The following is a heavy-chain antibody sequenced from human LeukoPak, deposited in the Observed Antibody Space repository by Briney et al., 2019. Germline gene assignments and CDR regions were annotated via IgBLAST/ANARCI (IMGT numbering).Heavy chain of an antibody. D-gene: IGHD3-9*01. CDR2: IYTSGST. CDR1: GGSISSYY. J-gene: IGHJ4*02. CDR3: ARHLRYFGVRGHLFDY. Sequence: SETLSLTCTVSGGSISSYYWSRVRQPAGKGLEWIGRIYTSGSTNYNPSLKSRVTMSVDTSKNQFSLKLSSVTAADTAVYYCARHLRYFGVRGHLFDYWGQGTLVTVSS. V-gene: IGHV4-4*07.